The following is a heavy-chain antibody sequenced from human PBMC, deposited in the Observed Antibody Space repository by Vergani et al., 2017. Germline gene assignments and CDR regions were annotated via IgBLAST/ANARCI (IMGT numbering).Heavy chain of an antibody. CDR3: ARTLSDSRGYYLDY. V-gene: IGHV2-70*12. CDR1: GFSLSTRGMG. CDR2: IDWDDDT. Sequence: QITLRESGPSVVKPTQTLTLTCSFSGFSLSTRGMGVGWIRQPPGKALEWLALIDWDDDTYYRTSLRTRLTISKDTFKHQVALTMTNMDPVDTATYYCARTLSDSRGYYLDYWGQGTLVTVSS. D-gene: IGHD3-22*01. J-gene: IGHJ4*02.